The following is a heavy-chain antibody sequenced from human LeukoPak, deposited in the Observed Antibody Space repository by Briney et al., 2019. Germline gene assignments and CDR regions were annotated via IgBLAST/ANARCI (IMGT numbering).Heavy chain of an antibody. Sequence: XGSLXLSCAASGFTFSSYAMSWVRQAPGKGLEGGSGISGSGGSTYYADSVKGRFTISRDNSKNTLYLQMNSLRAEDTAVYYCAKDPISSTAARRFDYWGQGTLVTVSS. J-gene: IGHJ4*02. CDR2: ISGSGGST. V-gene: IGHV3-23*01. CDR1: GFTFSSYA. CDR3: AKDPISSTAARRFDY. D-gene: IGHD6-6*01.